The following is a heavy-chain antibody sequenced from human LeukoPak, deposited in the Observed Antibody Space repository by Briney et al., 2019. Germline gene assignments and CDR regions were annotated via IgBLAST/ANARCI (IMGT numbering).Heavy chain of an antibody. Sequence: ASVKVSCKASGYTFTGYYMHWVRQAPGQGLEWMGWINPNSGGTNYAQKFQGRVTMTRDTSISTAYMELSRLRSDDTAVYYCARSPNWGAVAAPFDPWGQGTLVTVSS. CDR2: INPNSGGT. D-gene: IGHD6-19*01. CDR3: ARSPNWGAVAAPFDP. V-gene: IGHV1-2*02. CDR1: GYTFTGYY. J-gene: IGHJ5*02.